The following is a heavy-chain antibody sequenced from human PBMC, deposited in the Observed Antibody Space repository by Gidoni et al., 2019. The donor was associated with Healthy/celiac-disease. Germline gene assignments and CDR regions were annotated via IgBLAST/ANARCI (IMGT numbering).Heavy chain of an antibody. CDR3: AKDPPEWGYCSGGSCG. CDR2: ISGSGGST. J-gene: IGHJ4*02. CDR1: GFTFSSYA. D-gene: IGHD2-15*01. V-gene: IGHV3-23*01. Sequence: EVQLLESGGGLVQPGGSLRLSCAASGFTFSSYAMSWVRQAPGKGLEWVSAISGSGGSTYYADSVKGRFTISRDNSKNTLYLQMNSLRAEDTAVYYCAKDPPEWGYCSGGSCGWGQGTLVTVSS.